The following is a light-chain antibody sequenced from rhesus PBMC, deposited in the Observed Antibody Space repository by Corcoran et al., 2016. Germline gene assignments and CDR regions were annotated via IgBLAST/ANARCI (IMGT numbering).Light chain of an antibody. CDR1: QDIDNY. V-gene: IGKV1S14*01. Sequence: DIQMTQSPSSLSASVGDTVTITCRASQDIDNYLAWYQQKPGKAPKPLIFYASNLESGVPSRLRGPGAGTEFTLTIRSLQPEDFATYYCQQHYNYPRTFGQGTKVDI. CDR3: QQHYNYPRT. J-gene: IGKJ1*01. CDR2: YAS.